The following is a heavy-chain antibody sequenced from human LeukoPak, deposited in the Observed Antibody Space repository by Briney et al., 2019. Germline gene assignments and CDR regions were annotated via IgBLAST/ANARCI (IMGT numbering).Heavy chain of an antibody. V-gene: IGHV3-9*01. Sequence: GGSLRLSCATSGFTFSSYGMHWVRQAPGKGLEWVSGISWNSGSIGYADSVKGRFTISRDNAKNSLYLQMNSLRAEDTALYYCAKFSLSGSYHDAFDIWGQGTMVTVSS. J-gene: IGHJ3*02. CDR3: AKFSLSGSYHDAFDI. D-gene: IGHD1-26*01. CDR2: ISWNSGSI. CDR1: GFTFSSYG.